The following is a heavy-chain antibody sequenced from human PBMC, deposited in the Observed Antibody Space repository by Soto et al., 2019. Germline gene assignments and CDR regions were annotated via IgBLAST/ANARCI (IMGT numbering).Heavy chain of an antibody. D-gene: IGHD1-26*01. J-gene: IGHJ6*02. Sequence: QVQLVQSGAEVKKPGASVKVSCKASGYTFTSYGISWVRQAPGQGLEWMGWISAYNGNTNYAQKLQGRVTMTTDTPRRTAYRGRRSLVSDDTAGFYCARGGVRPRRGELLRGAFNYYYGWDVGAQGPTVTVSS. CDR3: ARGGVRPRRGELLRGAFNYYYGWDV. V-gene: IGHV1-18*01. CDR2: ISAYNGNT. CDR1: GYTFTSYG.